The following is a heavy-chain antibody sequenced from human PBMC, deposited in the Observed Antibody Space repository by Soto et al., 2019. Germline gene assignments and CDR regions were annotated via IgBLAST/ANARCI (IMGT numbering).Heavy chain of an antibody. V-gene: IGHV4-31*03. CDR3: ARGGPVSVSPAWQLLGYFDY. J-gene: IGHJ4*02. Sequence: QVHLQESGPGQVRPSQTLSLSCSVSGGSISRGAYFWTWIRQFPGKGLEWIAYISYTGATYYNPSLKSRVTTLADTSKNQFSLKLNPVTSADTAVYYCARGGPVSVSPAWQLLGYFDYWGQGTLVTVSS. D-gene: IGHD2-15*01. CDR1: GGSISRGAYF. CDR2: ISYTGAT.